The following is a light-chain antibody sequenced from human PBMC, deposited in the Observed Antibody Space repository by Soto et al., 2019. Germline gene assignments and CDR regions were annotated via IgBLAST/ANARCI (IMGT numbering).Light chain of an antibody. CDR1: QSISSW. CDR3: QQYNSYFP. Sequence: TQSTPPVYVSPGQRPSLSFRASQSISSWLAWYQQKPGKAPKILIYDASSLESGVPSRFSGSGSGTEFTLTISRLQTDDFATYYCQQYNSYFPFGQGTRLEIK. CDR2: DAS. V-gene: IGKV1-5*01. J-gene: IGKJ5*01.